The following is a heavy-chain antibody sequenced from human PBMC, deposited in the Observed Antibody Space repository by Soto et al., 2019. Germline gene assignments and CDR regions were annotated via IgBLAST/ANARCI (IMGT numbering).Heavy chain of an antibody. CDR1: GASFSGYY. Sequence: QVQLQLSGAGLLKPSETLSLTCAVYGASFSGYYWSWIRQPPGKGLEWIGEINHSGSTNYNPSLRSRVTISVDTSKDQFSLRLSSVNAADTAVYYCARGLGGYQDYWGQGTLVTVSS. V-gene: IGHV4-34*01. CDR3: ARGLGGYQDY. CDR2: INHSGST. D-gene: IGHD5-18*01. J-gene: IGHJ4*02.